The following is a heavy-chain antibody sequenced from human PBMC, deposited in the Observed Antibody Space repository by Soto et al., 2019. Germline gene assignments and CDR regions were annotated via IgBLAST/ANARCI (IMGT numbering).Heavy chain of an antibody. CDR1: GGSISSGDW. CDR3: ARRGCDSIFGSLDY. Sequence: QVQLQESGPGLVKPSGTLSLTCAVSGGSISSGDWCWSWVRQSPGKGLEWIGEIYYSGSTTYNPSLQSRVTISADKSENQFALRLSSVTAADTAVYYWARRGCDSIFGSLDYWGQGTLVTVSS. CDR2: IYYSGST. V-gene: IGHV4-4*02. J-gene: IGHJ4*02. D-gene: IGHD2-21*02.